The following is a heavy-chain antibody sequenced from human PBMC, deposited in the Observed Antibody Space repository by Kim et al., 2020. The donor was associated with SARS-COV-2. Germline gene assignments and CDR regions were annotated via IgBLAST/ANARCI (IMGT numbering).Heavy chain of an antibody. CDR3: ARHNYDILTGYGVFDY. V-gene: IGHV4-39*01. D-gene: IGHD3-9*01. Sequence: SLKSQVTISVDTSKNQFSLKLSSVTAADTAVYYCARHNYDILTGYGVFDYWGQGTLVTVSS. J-gene: IGHJ4*02.